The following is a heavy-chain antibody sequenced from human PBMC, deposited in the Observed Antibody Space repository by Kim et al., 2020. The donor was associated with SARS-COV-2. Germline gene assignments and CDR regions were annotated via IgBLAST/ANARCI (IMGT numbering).Heavy chain of an antibody. V-gene: IGHV3-53*01. CDR1: GFTVSSNY. D-gene: IGHD3-3*01. Sequence: GGSLRLSCAVSGFTVSSNYMSWVRQAPEKGLEWVSIIYRDGTIYYTDSVKGRFTISRDNYNNSLYLQMNNLRAEDTAVYYCARWEGRFYDYWGQGTLVTVSS. CDR3: ARWEGRFYDY. J-gene: IGHJ4*02. CDR2: IYRDGTI.